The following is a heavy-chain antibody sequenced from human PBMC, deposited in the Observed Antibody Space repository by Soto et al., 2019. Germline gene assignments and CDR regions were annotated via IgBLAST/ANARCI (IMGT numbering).Heavy chain of an antibody. J-gene: IGHJ3*02. D-gene: IGHD3-22*01. CDR1: GGSISSYY. Sequence: QVQLQESGPGLVKPSETLSLTCTVSGGSISSYYWSWIRQPPGKGLEWIGYSYYSGSTNYNPSLKSRVTISVATSKNQFSLKLSSVTAADTAVYYCARAAIHDSSGYYYPYDAFDIWGQGTMVTVSS. CDR2: SYYSGST. V-gene: IGHV4-59*01. CDR3: ARAAIHDSSGYYYPYDAFDI.